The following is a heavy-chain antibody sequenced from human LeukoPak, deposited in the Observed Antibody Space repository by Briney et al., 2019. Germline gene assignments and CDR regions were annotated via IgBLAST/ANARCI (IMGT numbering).Heavy chain of an antibody. Sequence: QSGGSLRLSCADSQFTFNGSWMNWARQVPGKGLEWVANMDPTGSQKRYVDSVKGRFTISKDNPGASLYLDMHSLRAEDTAIYYCAIWTSGNYWGQGTLVTVSS. D-gene: IGHD1-1*01. CDR2: MDPTGSQK. V-gene: IGHV3-7*01. CDR1: QFTFNGSW. CDR3: AIWTSGNY. J-gene: IGHJ4*02.